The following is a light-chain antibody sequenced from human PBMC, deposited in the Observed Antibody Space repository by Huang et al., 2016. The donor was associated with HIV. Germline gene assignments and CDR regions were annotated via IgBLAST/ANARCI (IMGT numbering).Light chain of an antibody. Sequence: EIVLTQSPATLSLSPGERATLSCRASQSVSSSLAWYQQKPGQAPRLLIYDVSNRATGSPARLSGSGSGTDFTLTISSLEPEDSAVYYCQQRSSWPGTFGQGTKVEVK. V-gene: IGKV3-11*01. CDR2: DVS. J-gene: IGKJ1*01. CDR1: QSVSSS. CDR3: QQRSSWPGT.